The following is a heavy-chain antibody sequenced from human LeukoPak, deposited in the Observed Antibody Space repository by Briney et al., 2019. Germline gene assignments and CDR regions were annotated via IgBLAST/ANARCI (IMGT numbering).Heavy chain of an antibody. J-gene: IGHJ4*02. V-gene: IGHV4-39*01. Sequence: PSETLSLTCTVSGGSISSSSYYWGWIRQPPGKGLEWIGSIYYSGSTYYNPSLKSRVTISVDTSKNQFSLKLSSVTAADTAVYYCASTLAAAMVTSWWVSADYFDYWGQGTLVTVSS. CDR2: IYYSGST. CDR3: ASTLAAAMVTSWWVSADYFDY. CDR1: GGSISSSSYY. D-gene: IGHD5-18*01.